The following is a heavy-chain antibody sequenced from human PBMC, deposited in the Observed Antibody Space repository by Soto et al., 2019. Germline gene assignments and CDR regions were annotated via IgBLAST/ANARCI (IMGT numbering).Heavy chain of an antibody. CDR2: IIPIFGTA. J-gene: IGHJ5*02. CDR1: GGTFSSYA. Sequence: SLKVSCKASGGTFSSYAISWVRQAPGQGLEWMGGIIPIFGTANYAQKFQGRVTITADESTSTAYMELSSLRSEDTAVYYCARDGYCSGGSCYSNWFDPWGQGTLVTVSS. V-gene: IGHV1-69*13. CDR3: ARDGYCSGGSCYSNWFDP. D-gene: IGHD2-15*01.